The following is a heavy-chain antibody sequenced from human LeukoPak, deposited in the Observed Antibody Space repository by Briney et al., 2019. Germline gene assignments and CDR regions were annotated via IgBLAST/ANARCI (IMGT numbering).Heavy chain of an antibody. CDR2: FYHRA. CDR1: GGSSVSSGGYY. D-gene: IGHD4-17*01. CDR3: VREGEYGEDHH. J-gene: IGHJ5*02. V-gene: IGHV4-31*03. Sequence: SETRSLTCTVSGGSSVSSGGYYWTCLRQHPEKGLEWIGYFYHRASYNPSLKGRVTISIDTSKNQFSLRLTSVTAADTAHYYCVREGEYGEDHHWGQGIQVIVSA.